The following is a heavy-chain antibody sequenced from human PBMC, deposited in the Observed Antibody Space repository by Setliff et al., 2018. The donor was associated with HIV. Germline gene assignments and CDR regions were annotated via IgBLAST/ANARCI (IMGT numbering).Heavy chain of an antibody. Sequence: SETLSLTCTVSGQFISDGYYWGWIRQPPGKGLQWIGRIYDSGSTKYNPSLKSRVTMSLDTSKNQFSLNLDSVTAADTAVYYCARGGSYDTFDYRGQGTLVTVSS. CDR2: IYDSGST. CDR1: GQFISDGYY. V-gene: IGHV4-38-2*02. D-gene: IGHD3-22*01. CDR3: ARGGSYDTFDY. J-gene: IGHJ4*02.